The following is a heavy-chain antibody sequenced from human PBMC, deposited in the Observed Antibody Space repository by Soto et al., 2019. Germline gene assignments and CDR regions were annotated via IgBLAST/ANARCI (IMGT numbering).Heavy chain of an antibody. CDR1: ADSMTSHY. V-gene: IGHV4-4*07. CDR3: ARVFDYWSGFYVY. J-gene: IGHJ4*02. Sequence: SETLSLTCTVSADSMTSHYWSWIRQPAGKGLEWIGRVYAAGNTNYNPSLTGRVTMSIDTSKKQFSLRMTSLTAADTAVYFCARVFDYWSGFYVYWGQGSLVTVS. D-gene: IGHD3-3*01. CDR2: VYAAGNT.